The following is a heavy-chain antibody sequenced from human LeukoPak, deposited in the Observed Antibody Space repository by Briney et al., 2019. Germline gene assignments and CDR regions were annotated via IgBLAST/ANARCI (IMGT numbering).Heavy chain of an antibody. CDR2: IIPILGIA. Sequence: GASVKVSCKASGYTFTSYGISWVRQAPGQGLEWMGRIIPILGIANYAQKFQGRVTITADKSTSTAYMELSSLRSEDTAVYYCARFIRGYSYGYGMDVWGQGTTVTVSS. D-gene: IGHD5-18*01. CDR1: GYTFTSYG. J-gene: IGHJ6*02. V-gene: IGHV1-69*04. CDR3: ARFIRGYSYGYGMDV.